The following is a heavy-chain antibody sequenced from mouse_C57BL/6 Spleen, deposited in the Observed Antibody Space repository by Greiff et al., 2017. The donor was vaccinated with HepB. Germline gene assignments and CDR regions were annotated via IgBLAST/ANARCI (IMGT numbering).Heavy chain of an antibody. CDR1: GYTFTSYW. CDR2: IDPNSGGT. V-gene: IGHV1-72*01. D-gene: IGHD1-1*01. Sequence: QVQLQQSGAELVKPGASVKLSCKASGYTFTSYWMHWVKQRPGRGLEWIGRIDPNSGGTKYNEKFKSKATLTVDKPSSTAYMQLSSLTSEDSAVYYCARDTTVVAPSHFDYWGQGTTLTVSS. J-gene: IGHJ2*01. CDR3: ARDTTVVAPSHFDY.